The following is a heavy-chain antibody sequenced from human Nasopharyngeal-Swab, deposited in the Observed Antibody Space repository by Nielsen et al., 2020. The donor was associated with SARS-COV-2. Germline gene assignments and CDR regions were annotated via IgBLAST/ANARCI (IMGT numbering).Heavy chain of an antibody. CDR1: GFTFSSYS. CDR3: AKGRYYYGSGSYYFDY. V-gene: IGHV3-21*01. D-gene: IGHD3-10*01. Sequence: GESLKISCAASGFTFSSYSMNWVRQALGKGLEWVSSISSSSSYIYYADSVKGRFTISRDNAKNSLYLQMNSLRAEDTAVYYCAKGRYYYGSGSYYFDYWGQGTLVTVSS. J-gene: IGHJ4*02. CDR2: ISSSSSYI.